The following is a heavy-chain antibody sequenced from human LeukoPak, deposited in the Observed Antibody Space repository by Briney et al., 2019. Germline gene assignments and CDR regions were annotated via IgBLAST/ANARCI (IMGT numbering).Heavy chain of an antibody. Sequence: GGSPRLSCAASGFTFSSYAMTWVRQAPGKGLEWVSAISGSGGSTYYADSVKGRCTISRDNSKNTLYLQMNSLRAEDTAVYYCAKTPSDYGDSYYYGMDVWGQGTTVTVSS. J-gene: IGHJ6*02. CDR2: ISGSGGST. CDR1: GFTFSSYA. CDR3: AKTPSDYGDSYYYGMDV. D-gene: IGHD4-17*01. V-gene: IGHV3-23*01.